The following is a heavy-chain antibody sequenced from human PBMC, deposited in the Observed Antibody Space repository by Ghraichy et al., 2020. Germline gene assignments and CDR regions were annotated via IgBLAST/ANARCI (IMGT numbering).Heavy chain of an antibody. D-gene: IGHD6-19*01. CDR2: IYNSGST. V-gene: IGHV4-59*08. Sequence: SETLSLTCTVSGGSINSYYWTWIRQPPGKGLEWIGYIYNSGSTNYNPSLKSRVTILVDTSKNQFSLKLSSVTAADTAVYYCARQPSGWGGFDYWGQGTLVTVSS. CDR3: ARQPSGWGGFDY. J-gene: IGHJ4*02. CDR1: GGSINSYY.